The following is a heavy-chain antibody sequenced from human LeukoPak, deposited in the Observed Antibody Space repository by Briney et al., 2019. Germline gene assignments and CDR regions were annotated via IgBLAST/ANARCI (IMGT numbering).Heavy chain of an antibody. Sequence: ASVKVSCKASGYTFTGYYMHWVRQAPGQGLEWMGWINPNSGGTNYAQKFQGRVTMTRDTSISTAYMELSRLRSDDTAVYYCARVVSSSWYYFGYWGQGTLVTVSS. D-gene: IGHD6-13*01. CDR3: ARVVSSSWYYFGY. CDR1: GYTFTGYY. CDR2: INPNSGGT. J-gene: IGHJ4*02. V-gene: IGHV1-2*02.